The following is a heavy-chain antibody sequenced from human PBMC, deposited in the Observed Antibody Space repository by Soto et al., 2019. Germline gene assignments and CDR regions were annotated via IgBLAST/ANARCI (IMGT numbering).Heavy chain of an antibody. CDR1: GGSISSGGYY. V-gene: IGHV4-31*03. D-gene: IGHD1-26*01. Sequence: KASETLSRTCTVSGGSISSGGYYWRWIRQHPGKGRACIGYIYYSGSTYYNPSLKSRVTISVDTSKNQFSLKLSSVTAADTAVYYCAGRIVGVTRWFDHWGRGTLVTVSS. J-gene: IGHJ5*02. CDR2: IYYSGST. CDR3: AGRIVGVTRWFDH.